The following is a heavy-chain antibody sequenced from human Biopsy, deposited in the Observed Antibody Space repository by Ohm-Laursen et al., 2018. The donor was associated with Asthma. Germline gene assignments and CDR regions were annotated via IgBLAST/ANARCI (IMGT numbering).Heavy chain of an antibody. Sequence: SLRLSCSAPGFAVSRDHMFWVRQAPGKGLEWVSVIYSGGTSHTADSLRGRFTISRDNCKNTLYLQMNSLRAEDTAVYYSATFPYRDYLPLDYWGQGTLVTVSS. CDR1: GFAVSRDH. CDR2: IYSGGTS. J-gene: IGHJ4*02. V-gene: IGHV3-53*01. D-gene: IGHD4-17*01. CDR3: ATFPYRDYLPLDY.